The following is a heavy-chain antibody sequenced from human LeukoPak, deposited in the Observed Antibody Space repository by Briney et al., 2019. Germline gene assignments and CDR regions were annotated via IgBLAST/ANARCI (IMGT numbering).Heavy chain of an antibody. CDR2: LNHSGST. J-gene: IGHJ4*02. V-gene: IGHV4-34*09. CDR1: GGSFSGYS. CDR3: ARMAGYYYGSGSYPPGYFDY. D-gene: IGHD3-10*01. Sequence: NTSETLSLTCAVYGGSFSGYSWNWIRQPPGKGLEWIGELNHSGSTNYNPSLKSRVTISVDTSKNQFSLKLSSVTAADTAVYYCARMAGYYYGSGSYPPGYFDYWGQGTLVTVSS.